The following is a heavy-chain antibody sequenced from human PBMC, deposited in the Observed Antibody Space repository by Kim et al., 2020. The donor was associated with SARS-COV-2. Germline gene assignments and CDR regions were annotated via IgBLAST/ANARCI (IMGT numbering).Heavy chain of an antibody. CDR3: ASAGDTYYYGSRSNSYFDY. J-gene: IGHJ4*02. V-gene: IGHV1-2*06. CDR1: GYTFTGYY. Sequence: ASVKVSCKASGYTFTGYYMHWVRQAPGQGLEWMGRINPNSGGTNYAQKFQGRVTMTRDTSISTAYMELSRLRSDDTAVYYCASAGDTYYYGSRSNSYFDYWGQGTLVTVSS. D-gene: IGHD3-10*01. CDR2: INPNSGGT.